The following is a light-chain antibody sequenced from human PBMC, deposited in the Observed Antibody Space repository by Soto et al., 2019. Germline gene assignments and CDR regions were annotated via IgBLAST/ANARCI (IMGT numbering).Light chain of an antibody. CDR1: QSVISQ. CDR2: DAS. J-gene: IGKJ5*01. V-gene: IGKV3D-11*02. Sequence: EIVMTQSPATLSVPPGERATLSCRASQSVISQLAWYHQRPGQAPRLLIYDASNRATGIPARFGGSGPGTDFTLTISSLEPEDFAVYYCQQRSNWPTTFGQGTRLEIK. CDR3: QQRSNWPTT.